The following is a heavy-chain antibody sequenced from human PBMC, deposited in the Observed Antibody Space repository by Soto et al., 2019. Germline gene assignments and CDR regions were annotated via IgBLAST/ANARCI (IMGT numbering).Heavy chain of an antibody. Sequence: ASVKVSCKASGYTFTGYYMHWVRQAPGQGLEWMGWINPNSGGTNYAQKFQGWVTMTRDTSISTAYMELSRLRSDDTAVYYCARDRVPHDYGDKGDAFDIWGQGTMVTVSS. V-gene: IGHV1-2*04. D-gene: IGHD4-17*01. CDR1: GYTFTGYY. CDR3: ARDRVPHDYGDKGDAFDI. CDR2: INPNSGGT. J-gene: IGHJ3*02.